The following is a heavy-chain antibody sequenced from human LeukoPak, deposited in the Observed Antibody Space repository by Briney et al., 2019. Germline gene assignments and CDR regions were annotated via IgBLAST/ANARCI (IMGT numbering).Heavy chain of an antibody. J-gene: IGHJ4*02. CDR2: ISPIFDTA. D-gene: IGHD2-2*01. CDR1: RCIFSSYA. Sequence: SVKVSCMASRCIFSSYAISWLRQAPGQGRAWMGGISPIFDTANYAQKFQGRVTITADESTSTAYMKLSSLRSEDTTVYYCARDPAPYCSSTSCYLWGQGTLVTVSS. CDR3: ARDPAPYCSSTSCYL. V-gene: IGHV1-69*13.